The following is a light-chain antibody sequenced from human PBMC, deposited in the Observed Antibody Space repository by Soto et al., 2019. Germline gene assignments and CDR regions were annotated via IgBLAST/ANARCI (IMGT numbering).Light chain of an antibody. CDR1: QTISSS. CDR2: DAS. J-gene: IGKJ2*01. V-gene: IGKV1-5*01. CDR3: QQHTDYTAIT. Sequence: DIQMTQSPSTLSASVGDRVTITCRASQTISSSLAWYQHKPGKAPKLLIFDASTLQTGVPSRFSGSGFGTEFTLTITGQQPDDFATYYCQQHTDYTAITFGQGTKLEIK.